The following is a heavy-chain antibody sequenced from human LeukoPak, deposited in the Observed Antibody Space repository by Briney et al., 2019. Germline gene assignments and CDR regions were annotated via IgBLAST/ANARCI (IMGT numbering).Heavy chain of an antibody. CDR3: ARGVEVDTATAEMDY. D-gene: IGHD5-18*01. J-gene: IGHJ4*02. CDR2: INPNSGGT. CDR1: GYTFTAYY. Sequence: ASVKVSCKASGYTFTAYYIHWVRQAPGQGLEWMGWINPNSGGTNSAQKFQGWVTMTRDTSISTAYMELSRLRSDDTAVYYCARGVEVDTATAEMDYWGQGTLVTVSS. V-gene: IGHV1-2*04.